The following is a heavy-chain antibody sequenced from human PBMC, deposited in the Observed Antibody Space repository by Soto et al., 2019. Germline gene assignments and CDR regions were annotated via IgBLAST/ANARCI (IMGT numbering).Heavy chain of an antibody. J-gene: IGHJ4*02. CDR2: FYNSGNT. CDR1: GDSIGDYY. V-gene: IGHV4-59*01. Sequence: PSETLSLTCSVSGDSIGDYYGTWIRQPPGKGLEWIGCFYNSGNTNYNPSLNSRVTISVDTSNNQFSLRVNSVTAADTAVYYCASTKKWLAFDFWGQGALVTVSS. CDR3: ASTKKWLAFDF. D-gene: IGHD6-19*01.